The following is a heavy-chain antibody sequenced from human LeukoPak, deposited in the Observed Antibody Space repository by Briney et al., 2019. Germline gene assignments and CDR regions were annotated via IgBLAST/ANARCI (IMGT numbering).Heavy chain of an antibody. V-gene: IGHV1-69*13. Sequence: SVKVSCKASGGTLNSFAISWVRQAPGQGLEWMGGIIPIFGTANFAQKFRGGVTITADESTNTAYVELSSLRSEDTAVYYCASRYCSDGRCDSSYYYYYGMDVWGQGTTVTVSS. CDR2: IIPIFGTA. D-gene: IGHD2-15*01. CDR3: ASRYCSDGRCDSSYYYYYGMDV. J-gene: IGHJ6*02. CDR1: GGTLNSFA.